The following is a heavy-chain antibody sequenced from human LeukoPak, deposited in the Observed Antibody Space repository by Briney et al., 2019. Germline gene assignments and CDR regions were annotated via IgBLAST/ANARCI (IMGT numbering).Heavy chain of an antibody. V-gene: IGHV1-2*02. CDR2: INPNSGGT. D-gene: IGHD2-2*01. Sequence: ASVKVSCKASGYTFTGYYMHWVRQAPGQGLEWMGWINPNSGGTNYAQKFQGRVTITRNTSISTAYMELSSLRSEDTAVYYCARERYCSSTSCRTYRERGYNWFDPWGQGTLVTVSS. CDR1: GYTFTGYY. J-gene: IGHJ5*02. CDR3: ARERYCSSTSCRTYRERGYNWFDP.